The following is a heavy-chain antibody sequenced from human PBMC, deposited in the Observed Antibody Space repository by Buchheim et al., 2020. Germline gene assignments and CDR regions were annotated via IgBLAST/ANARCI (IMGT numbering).Heavy chain of an antibody. V-gene: IGHV4-30-4*01. J-gene: IGHJ1*01. CDR2: IYYSGST. CDR3: ARSPRDSSGYYYRLSVYFQH. D-gene: IGHD3-22*01. CDR1: GGSISSGDYY. Sequence: QVQLQESGPGLVKPSQTLSLTCTVSGGSISSGDYYWSWIRQPPGKGLEWIGYIYYSGSTSYNPSLKSRVTISVATSNNLFSLKLSAVTAADTAVYYCARSPRDSSGYYYRLSVYFQHWGQGTL.